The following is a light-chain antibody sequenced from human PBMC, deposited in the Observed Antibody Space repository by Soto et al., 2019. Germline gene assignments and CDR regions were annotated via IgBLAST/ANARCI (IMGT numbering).Light chain of an antibody. CDR1: PSVSRH. Sequence: EIVMTQSPATLSVSPGELATLSCRSSPSVSRHVAWHQQKPGQTPRLLMYGASSRATGIPDRFSGSGSGTEFTLTISSLQAEDFAVYYCQQHTNWPPWTFGQGTKVEIK. CDR3: QQHTNWPPWT. V-gene: IGKV3-15*01. J-gene: IGKJ1*01. CDR2: GAS.